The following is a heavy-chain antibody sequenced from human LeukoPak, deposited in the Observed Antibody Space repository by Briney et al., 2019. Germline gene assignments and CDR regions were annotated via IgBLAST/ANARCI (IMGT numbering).Heavy chain of an antibody. CDR3: AGSNPLDYYYGMDV. V-gene: IGHV3-7*01. Sequence: GGSLRPSCAVSGLTFSTYWMKSVRQAPGRGLGWVANIRQDGSEKYFVDSVKGRFTISRDNAKNSLYLQMNSLRAEDTAVYYCAGSNPLDYYYGMDVWGQGTTVTVSS. J-gene: IGHJ6*02. CDR1: GLTFSTYW. D-gene: IGHD3-10*01. CDR2: IRQDGSEK.